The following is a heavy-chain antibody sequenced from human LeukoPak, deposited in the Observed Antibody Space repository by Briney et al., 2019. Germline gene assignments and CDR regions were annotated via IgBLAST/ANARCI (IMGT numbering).Heavy chain of an antibody. V-gene: IGHV4-61*02. CDR2: IYTSGST. CDR3: ASRRYYYDSSGYYYQKVFDY. D-gene: IGHD3-22*01. CDR1: GGSISSGSYY. Sequence: SQTLSLTCTVSGGSISSGSYYWSWIRQPAGKGLEWIGRIYTSGSTNYNPSLKSRVTISVDTSKNQFSLKLSSVTAADTAVYYCASRRYYYDSSGYYYQKVFDYWGQGTLVTVSS. J-gene: IGHJ4*02.